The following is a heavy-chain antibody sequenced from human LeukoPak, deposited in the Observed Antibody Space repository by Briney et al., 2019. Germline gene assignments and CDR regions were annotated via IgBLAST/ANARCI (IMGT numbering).Heavy chain of an antibody. CDR3: ARGMAREFDY. CDR2: IWYDGSNK. Sequence: PEGSLRLSCAASGFTFSSYGMHWVRQAPGKGLEWVAVIWYDGSNKYYADSVKGRFTISRDNSKNTLYLRMNSLRAEDTAVYYCARGMAREFDYWGQGTLVTVSS. V-gene: IGHV3-33*01. J-gene: IGHJ4*02. CDR1: GFTFSSYG. D-gene: IGHD5-24*01.